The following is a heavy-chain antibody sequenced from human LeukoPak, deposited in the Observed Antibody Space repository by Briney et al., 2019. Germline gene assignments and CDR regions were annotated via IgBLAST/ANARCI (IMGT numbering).Heavy chain of an antibody. CDR1: GFTVSRNY. Sequence: GGSLRLSCAASGFTVSRNYMSWVRQAPGQGLEWVSEIYSGGSTYYAASVKGRFSISRDNSKNTVYLQMNSLRAEDTAVYYCAELGITMIGGVWGKGTTVTISS. V-gene: IGHV3-53*01. J-gene: IGHJ6*04. D-gene: IGHD3-10*02. CDR2: IYSGGST. CDR3: AELGITMIGGV.